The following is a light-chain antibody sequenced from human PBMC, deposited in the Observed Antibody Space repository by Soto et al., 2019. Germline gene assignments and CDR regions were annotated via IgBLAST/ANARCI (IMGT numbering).Light chain of an antibody. CDR3: SSYTSSSTV. Sequence: QSVLTQPASVSGSPGQSITISCTGTSSDVGSYNYVSWYQQHPGKAPKLMIYEVSTRPSGVSSRFSGFKSGKTASLTISGLQAEDEADYYCSSYTSSSTVFGTGTKLTVL. V-gene: IGLV2-14*01. J-gene: IGLJ1*01. CDR2: EVS. CDR1: SSDVGSYNY.